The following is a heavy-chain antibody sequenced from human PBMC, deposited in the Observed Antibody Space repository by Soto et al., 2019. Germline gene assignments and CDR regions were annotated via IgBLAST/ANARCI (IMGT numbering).Heavy chain of an antibody. J-gene: IGHJ6*02. D-gene: IGHD2-2*01. CDR1: GYSISSAYY. V-gene: IGHV4-38-2*01. CDR2: IYHSGST. CDR3: ASPTGVPAATNYGMDV. Sequence: PSETLSLTCAVSGYSISSAYYCGWIRQPPGKGLEWIGSIYHSGSTYYNPSLKSRVTISVDTSKNQFSLKLSSLTAADTAVYYCASPTGVPAATNYGMDVWGQGTTVTVSS.